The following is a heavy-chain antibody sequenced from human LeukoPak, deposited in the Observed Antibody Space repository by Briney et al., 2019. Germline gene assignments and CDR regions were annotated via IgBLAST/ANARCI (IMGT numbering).Heavy chain of an antibody. J-gene: IGHJ4*02. CDR1: GFTFDDYA. CDR2: ISWNSGSI. CDR3: AKDTECSGGSCYSFDY. V-gene: IGHV3-9*01. Sequence: GGSLRLSCAASGFTFDDYAMHWVRQAPGKGLEWVSGISWNSGSIGYADSVKGRFTISRDNAKNSLYLQMNSLRAEDTALYYCAKDTECSGGSCYSFDYWGQGTLVTVSS. D-gene: IGHD2-15*01.